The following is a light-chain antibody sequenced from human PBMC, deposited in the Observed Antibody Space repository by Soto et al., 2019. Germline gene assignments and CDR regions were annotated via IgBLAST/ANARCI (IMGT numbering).Light chain of an antibody. CDR3: SSYTDSDTYV. CDR2: EVS. Sequence: QSALTQPASVSGSPGHSSTIACTGTSSDVGGYNYVSWYQQHPGKAPKLMIYEVSNRPSGVSNRFSGSKSGNTASLTISGLQPEDEADYYCSSYTDSDTYVFGTGTKVTVL. CDR1: SSDVGGYNY. V-gene: IGLV2-14*01. J-gene: IGLJ1*01.